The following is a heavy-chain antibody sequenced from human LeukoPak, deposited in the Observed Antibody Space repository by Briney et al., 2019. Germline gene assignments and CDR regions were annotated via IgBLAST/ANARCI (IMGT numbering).Heavy chain of an antibody. CDR3: ARGEVVVVPAAMDY. V-gene: IGHV3-11*01. J-gene: IGHJ4*02. CDR2: ISSSGGTI. D-gene: IGHD2-2*01. Sequence: GGSLRLSCAASGFTFSDYYMSWIRQAPGKGLEWVSYISSSGGTIYYADSVKGRFTISRDNAKNSLYLQVNSLRAEDTAVYYCARGEVVVVPAAMDYWGQGTLVTVSS. CDR1: GFTFSDYY.